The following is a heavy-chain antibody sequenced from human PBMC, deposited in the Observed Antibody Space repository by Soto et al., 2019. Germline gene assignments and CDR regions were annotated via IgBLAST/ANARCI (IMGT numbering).Heavy chain of an antibody. J-gene: IGHJ4*02. CDR1: GFSLSTSGVG. Sequence: QITLKESGPTLVKPTQTLTLTCTFSGFSLSTSGVGVGWIRQPPGKALEWLALIYWDDDKRYSPSLKSRLTIAKDTSKNPVVLTTTNMDPVHTATYYCAQAAYCGGDCYGTPFKGRYYFDYWGQGTLVTVSS. V-gene: IGHV2-5*02. CDR3: AQAAYCGGDCYGTPFKGRYYFDY. CDR2: IYWDDDK. D-gene: IGHD2-21*02.